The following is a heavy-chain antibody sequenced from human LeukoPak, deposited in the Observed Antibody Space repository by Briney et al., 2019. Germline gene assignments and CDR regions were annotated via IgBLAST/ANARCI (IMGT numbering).Heavy chain of an antibody. Sequence: SETLSLTCTVSGDSLSSYYWTWIRQPPGKGLEWIGYIYYSGTTNYNPSLKSRVTISVDTSKNQFSLKLSSVTAADTAVYYCASGRPLGFDYWGQGTLVTVSS. D-gene: IGHD1-26*01. CDR1: GDSLSSYY. CDR3: ASGRPLGFDY. J-gene: IGHJ4*02. CDR2: IYYSGTT. V-gene: IGHV4-59*01.